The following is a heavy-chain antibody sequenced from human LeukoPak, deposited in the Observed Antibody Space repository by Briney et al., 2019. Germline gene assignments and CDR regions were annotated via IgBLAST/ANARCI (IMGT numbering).Heavy chain of an antibody. CDR2: ISGSGGNT. CDR1: GFTFSSYA. Sequence: GGSLRLSCAASGFTFSSYAMSWVRQAPGKGLDWVSAISGSGGNTYYADSVKGRFTISRDNSKNTLYLQMTSLRAEDTAVYYCAKDRPYDYDDSTASLDCWGQGTLVTVSS. J-gene: IGHJ4*02. CDR3: AKDRPYDYDDSTASLDC. V-gene: IGHV3-23*01. D-gene: IGHD4-17*01.